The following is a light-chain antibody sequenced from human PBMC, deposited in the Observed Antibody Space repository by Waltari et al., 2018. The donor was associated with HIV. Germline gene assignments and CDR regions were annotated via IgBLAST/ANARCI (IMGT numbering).Light chain of an antibody. J-gene: IGKJ1*01. Sequence: DIQMTQSPSSLSASVGDRVTITCRSSQNINFYLSWYQQKPGRAPNLLIHTASSLQTGVPSRFSGSGPGTDFTLTISSLQLEDYATYYCQQSHSPPWTFGQGTKVDIK. CDR2: TAS. CDR3: QQSHSPPWT. V-gene: IGKV1-39*01. CDR1: QNINFY.